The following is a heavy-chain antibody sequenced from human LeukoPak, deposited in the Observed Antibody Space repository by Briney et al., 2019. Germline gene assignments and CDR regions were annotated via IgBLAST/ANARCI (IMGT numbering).Heavy chain of an antibody. CDR1: GGSISSYY. D-gene: IGHD2-2*01. J-gene: IGHJ3*02. CDR2: IYYSGST. V-gene: IGHV4-59*08. CDR3: ARPLSGYQNAFDI. Sequence: SETLSLTCTVSGGSISSYYWSWIRQPPGKGLEWIGYIYYSGSTNYNPSLKSRVTISVDTSKNQFSLKLSSVTAADTAVYYCARPLSGYQNAFDIWGKGTMVTVSS.